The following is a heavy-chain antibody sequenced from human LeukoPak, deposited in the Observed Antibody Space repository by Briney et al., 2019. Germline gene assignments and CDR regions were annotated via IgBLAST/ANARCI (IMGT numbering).Heavy chain of an antibody. V-gene: IGHV3-15*01. J-gene: IGHJ3*02. CDR3: TTDRQRSKGAFDI. CDR1: GFTFSSYG. CDR2: IKSKTDGGTT. Sequence: GGSLRLSCAASGFTFSSYGMHWVRQAPGKGLEWVGRIKSKTDGGTTDYAAPVKGRFTISRDDSKNTLYLQMNSLKTEDTAVYYCTTDRQRSKGAFDIWGQGTMVTVSS. D-gene: IGHD5-24*01.